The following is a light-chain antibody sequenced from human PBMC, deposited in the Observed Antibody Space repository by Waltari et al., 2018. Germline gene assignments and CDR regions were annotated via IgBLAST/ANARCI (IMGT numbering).Light chain of an antibody. J-gene: IGKJ4*01. CDR1: QNVGTS. Sequence: EIVVTQSPATLSVSPGERVTLSCRAGQNVGTSLAWYQQKPGQTLRFLIFGAYSRASRVPARFSGSGSGTDFTLAISSLQSEDFAVYYCQQDEDWPRHSFGGGTKVQIE. CDR3: QQDEDWPRHS. V-gene: IGKV3-15*01. CDR2: GAY.